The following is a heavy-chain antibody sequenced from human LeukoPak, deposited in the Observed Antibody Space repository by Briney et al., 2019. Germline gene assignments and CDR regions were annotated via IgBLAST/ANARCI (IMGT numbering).Heavy chain of an antibody. V-gene: IGHV1-69*13. Sequence: SVKVSCKASGGTFSSYAISWVRQAPGQGLEWMGGIIPIFGTANYAQRFQGRVTITADESTSTAYMELSSLRSEDTAVYYCAVSVVPAPKGDYYYYMDVWGKGTTVTVSS. CDR2: IIPIFGTA. J-gene: IGHJ6*03. CDR1: GGTFSSYA. CDR3: AVSVVPAPKGDYYYYMDV. D-gene: IGHD2-2*01.